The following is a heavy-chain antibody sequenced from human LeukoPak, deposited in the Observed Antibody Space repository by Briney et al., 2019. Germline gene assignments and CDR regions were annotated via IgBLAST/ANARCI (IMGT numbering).Heavy chain of an antibody. CDR1: GFTFSSYA. V-gene: IGHV3-23*01. Sequence: GGSLRLSCAASGFTFSSYAMSWVRQAPGKGLEWVSGISGSGVGTYYADSVKGRFTISRDNSKNTLYLQINSLRAEDTAVYYCAKVPAYYYDSSGYYYYDYWGQGTLVTVSS. D-gene: IGHD3-22*01. J-gene: IGHJ4*02. CDR3: AKVPAYYYDSSGYYYYDY. CDR2: ISGSGVGT.